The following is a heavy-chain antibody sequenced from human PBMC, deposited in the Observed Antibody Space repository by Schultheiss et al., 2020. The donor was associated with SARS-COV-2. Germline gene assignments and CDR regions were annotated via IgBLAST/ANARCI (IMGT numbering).Heavy chain of an antibody. CDR2: IYHSGSA. Sequence: SETLSLTCTVSGGSISSGGYSCGWIRQPPGKGLGWIGSIYHSGSAYYNPSLKSRVTISVDTSKNQFSLKLSSVTAADTAVYYCARHVGAKQWLVPGNYYYYGMDVWGQGTTVTVSS. V-gene: IGHV4-39*01. D-gene: IGHD6-19*01. CDR3: ARHVGAKQWLVPGNYYYYGMDV. CDR1: GGSISSGGYS. J-gene: IGHJ6*02.